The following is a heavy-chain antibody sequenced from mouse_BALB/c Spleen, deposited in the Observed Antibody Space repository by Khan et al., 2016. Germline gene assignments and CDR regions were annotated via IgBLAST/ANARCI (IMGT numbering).Heavy chain of an antibody. CDR1: EFTFSDYY. CDR2: ISDGGSYT. CDR3: AREGLRRGFAY. V-gene: IGHV5-4*02. Sequence: EVELVESGGGLVKPGGSLKLSCAASEFTFSDYYMYWVRQTPEKRLEWVATISDGGSYTYYPDSVKGRFTIYRDNAKNNLYLQMSSLKAEDTAMYSCAREGLRRGFAYWGQGTLVTVSA. J-gene: IGHJ3*01. D-gene: IGHD2-4*01.